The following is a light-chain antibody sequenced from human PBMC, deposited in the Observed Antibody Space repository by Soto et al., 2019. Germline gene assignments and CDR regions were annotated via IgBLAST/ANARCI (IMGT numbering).Light chain of an antibody. Sequence: DIQMTQSPSTLSASVGDRVTITCRASQGISIYLAWYQQKPGKAPKLLIYAASTLQSGVPSRFSGSGSGTDFTLTINSLQSEDSAVYYCQQHNQWPITFGQGTRLEIK. J-gene: IGKJ5*01. V-gene: IGKV1-9*01. CDR3: QQHNQWPIT. CDR1: QGISIY. CDR2: AAS.